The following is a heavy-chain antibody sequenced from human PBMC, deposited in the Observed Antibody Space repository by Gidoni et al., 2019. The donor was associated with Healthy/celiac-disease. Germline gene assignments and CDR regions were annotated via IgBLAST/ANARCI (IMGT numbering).Heavy chain of an antibody. J-gene: IGHJ6*02. V-gene: IGHV3-21*01. Sequence: EVQLVESGGGLVKPGGSLSLSCAASGFTFSSYSMTWVRQAPGKGLEWVSSISSSSSYIYYADSVKGRFTISRDNAKNSLYLQMNSLRAEDTAVYYCARDLLDTAMVTYNYYYYYGMDVWGQGTTVTVSS. D-gene: IGHD5-18*01. CDR3: ARDLLDTAMVTYNYYYYYGMDV. CDR2: ISSSSSYI. CDR1: GFTFSSYS.